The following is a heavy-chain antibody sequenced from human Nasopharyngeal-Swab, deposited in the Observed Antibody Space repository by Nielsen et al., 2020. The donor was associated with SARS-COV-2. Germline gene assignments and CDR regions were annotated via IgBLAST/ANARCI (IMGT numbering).Heavy chain of an antibody. D-gene: IGHD6-19*01. J-gene: IGHJ4*02. CDR1: GFTFSSYW. CDR3: GTSAWYSFDH. CDR2: IKPDGSEK. Sequence: GGSLRLSCAASGFTFSSYWMSWVRQAPGRGLEWVAHIKPDGSEKYYLDSVKGRFTVSRDNAKNSVYLQMSSLRAEDTALYYCGTSAWYSFDHWGQGTLVTVSS. V-gene: IGHV3-7*02.